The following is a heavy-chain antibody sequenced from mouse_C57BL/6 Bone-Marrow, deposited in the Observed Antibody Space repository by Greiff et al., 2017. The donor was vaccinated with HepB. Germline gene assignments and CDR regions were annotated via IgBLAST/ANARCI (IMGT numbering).Heavy chain of an antibody. Sequence: VQLQQSGPELVKPGASVKISCKASGYTFTDYYMNWVKQSHGKSLEWIGDINPNNGGTSYNQKFKGKATLTVDKSSSTAYMELRSLTSEDSAVYDCARARYYYGSSYYFDYWGQGTTLTVSS. CDR3: ARARYYYGSSYYFDY. CDR1: GYTFTDYY. CDR2: INPNNGGT. D-gene: IGHD1-1*01. V-gene: IGHV1-26*01. J-gene: IGHJ2*01.